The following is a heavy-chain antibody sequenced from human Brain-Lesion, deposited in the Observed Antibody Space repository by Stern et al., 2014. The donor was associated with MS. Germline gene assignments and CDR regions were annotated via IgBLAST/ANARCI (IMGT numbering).Heavy chain of an antibody. J-gene: IGHJ4*02. CDR3: ATLSPGAGGNYYRHFDY. D-gene: IGHD1-26*01. CDR1: GYTLTELS. CDR2: FDPEDGET. Sequence: QLVQSGAEVKKPGASVKVSCKVSGYTLTELSMHWVRQAPRKGLEWMGGFDPEDGETIYAQKFQGRVPMTEDKSTDTAYMELSSLRSEDPAVYYCATLSPGAGGNYYRHFDYWGQGTLVTVSS. V-gene: IGHV1-24*01.